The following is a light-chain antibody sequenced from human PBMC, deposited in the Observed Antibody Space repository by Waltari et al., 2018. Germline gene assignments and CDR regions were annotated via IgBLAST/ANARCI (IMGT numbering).Light chain of an antibody. Sequence: DIVMTQSPDSLAVSLGERATISCRSSQSVLYNSNDKNYLAWYQQKPGQPPRLLIYWASTRESGVPDRFIGSGSGTDFTLTISNLQAEDVAVYYCQQYYRSRTFGQGTKVEIK. CDR2: WAS. J-gene: IGKJ1*01. V-gene: IGKV4-1*01. CDR3: QQYYRSRT. CDR1: QSVLYNSNDKNY.